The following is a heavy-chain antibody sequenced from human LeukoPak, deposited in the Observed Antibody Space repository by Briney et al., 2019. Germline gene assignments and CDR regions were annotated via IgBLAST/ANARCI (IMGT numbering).Heavy chain of an antibody. D-gene: IGHD3-3*01. Sequence: ASVKVSCKASGYTFTSYGISWVRQAPGQGLEWMGWISAYNGNTNYAQKLQGRVTMTTDTSTSTAYMELRSLRSDDTAVYYCARDRDFWSGYPTGPLDYWDQGTLVTVSS. CDR2: ISAYNGNT. CDR3: ARDRDFWSGYPTGPLDY. CDR1: GYTFTSYG. V-gene: IGHV1-18*01. J-gene: IGHJ4*02.